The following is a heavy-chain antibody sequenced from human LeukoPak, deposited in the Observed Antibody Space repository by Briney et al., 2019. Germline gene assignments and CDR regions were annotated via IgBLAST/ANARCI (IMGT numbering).Heavy chain of an antibody. V-gene: IGHV3-23*01. CDR2: ISGSGGST. CDR1: GFTVSSYA. J-gene: IGHJ4*02. Sequence: GGSLRLSCAASGFTVSSYARSWVRQAPGKGLEWVSAISGSGGSTYYADSVKGRFTISRDNSKNTLYLQMNSLRAEDSAVYYCAKDREPSTRGATIDYFDYWGQGTLVTVSS. CDR3: AKDREPSTRGATIDYFDY. D-gene: IGHD1-26*01.